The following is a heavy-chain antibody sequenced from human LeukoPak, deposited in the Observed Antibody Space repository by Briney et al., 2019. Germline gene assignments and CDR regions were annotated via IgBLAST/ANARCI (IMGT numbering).Heavy chain of an antibody. CDR2: ISRGGSTI. Sequence: SGGSLRLSCAASGFTFSSYEMNWVRQAPGKGLEWVPHISRGGSTIYYADSVKGRFTISRDNPKNSLYLQMNSLRAEDTAVYYCARGGGKGTTSGDYWGQGTLVTVSS. CDR3: ARGGGKGTTSGDY. D-gene: IGHD1-7*01. CDR1: GFTFSSYE. J-gene: IGHJ4*02. V-gene: IGHV3-48*03.